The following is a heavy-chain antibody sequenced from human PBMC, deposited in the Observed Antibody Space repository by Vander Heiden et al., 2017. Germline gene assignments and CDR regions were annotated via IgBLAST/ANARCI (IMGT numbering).Heavy chain of an antibody. Sequence: VQRLQPGREGTKTGSSVKASCKASGYHFSSYGITWVRQAPGQGLEWMGWISAYNGNTNYAQNLRGRVTITTDISTSTAYMELRSLRSDDTAVYYCARVYCSSRTCYFELDYWGQGTLVTVSS. CDR2: ISAYNGNT. CDR3: ARVYCSSRTCYFELDY. CDR1: GYHFSSYG. J-gene: IGHJ4*02. D-gene: IGHD2-2*01. V-gene: IGHV1-18*01.